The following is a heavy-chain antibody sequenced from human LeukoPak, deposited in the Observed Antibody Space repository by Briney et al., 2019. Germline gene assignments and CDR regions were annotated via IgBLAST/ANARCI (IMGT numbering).Heavy chain of an antibody. Sequence: SKTLSLTCTISGGSISSYYWSWIRQPPGKGLEWIGYIFYSGSTNYNPSLRSRVTISLDTSKNQFSLKLSSVTAADTAVYYCARFQPMGYAFDIWGQGTMVTVSS. CDR2: IFYSGST. V-gene: IGHV4-59*12. CDR3: ARFQPMGYAFDI. J-gene: IGHJ3*02. CDR1: GGSISSYY. D-gene: IGHD3-10*01.